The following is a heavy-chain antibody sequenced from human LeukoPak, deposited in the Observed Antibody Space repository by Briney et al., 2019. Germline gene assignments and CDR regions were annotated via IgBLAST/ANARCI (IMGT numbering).Heavy chain of an antibody. CDR1: GGSISSSNW. Sequence: GTLSLTCAVSGGSISSSNWWSWVRQPPGKGLEWIGEIYHSGSTNYNPSLKSRVTISVDKSKNQLSLKLSSVTAADTAVYYCARGYCSGGSCYYYYGMDVWGQGTTVTVSS. D-gene: IGHD2-15*01. V-gene: IGHV4-4*02. J-gene: IGHJ6*02. CDR2: IYHSGST. CDR3: ARGYCSGGSCYYYYGMDV.